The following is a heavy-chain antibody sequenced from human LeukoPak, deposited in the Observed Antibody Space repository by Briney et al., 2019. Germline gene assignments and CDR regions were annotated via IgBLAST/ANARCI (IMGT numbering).Heavy chain of an antibody. Sequence: SETLSLTCAVYGGSFSGYYWSWIRQPPGKGLEWIGEINHSGSTNYNPSLKSRVTISVDTSKNQFSLKLSSVTAADTAVYYCARRGGRYCSSTSCYGRAFDIWGQGTMVTVSS. J-gene: IGHJ3*02. CDR1: GGSFSGYY. V-gene: IGHV4-34*01. D-gene: IGHD2-2*01. CDR3: ARRGGRYCSSTSCYGRAFDI. CDR2: INHSGST.